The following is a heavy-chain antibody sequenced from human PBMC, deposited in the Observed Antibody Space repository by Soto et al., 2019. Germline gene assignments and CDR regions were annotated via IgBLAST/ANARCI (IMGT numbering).Heavy chain of an antibody. D-gene: IGHD2-2*02. CDR1: GGTFSSYA. CDR3: ARDQGLVPAAIMVYYYGMDV. V-gene: IGHV1-69*13. Sequence: ASVKVSCKASGGTFSSYAISWVRQAPGQGLEWMGGIIPIFGTANYAQKFQGRVTITADESTSTAYMELSSLRSEDTAVYYCARDQGLVPAAIMVYYYGMDVWGQGTTVTVYS. J-gene: IGHJ6*02. CDR2: IIPIFGTA.